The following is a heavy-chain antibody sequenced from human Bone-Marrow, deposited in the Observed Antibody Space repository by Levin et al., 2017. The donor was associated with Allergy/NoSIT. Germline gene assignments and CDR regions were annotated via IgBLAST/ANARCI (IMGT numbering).Heavy chain of an antibody. Sequence: PGESLKISCQASGFTYYTHWIGWVRQKPGKGLEWMGIIYPGDSETEYSPSFQGQFTISADKSIRTAYLQWSSLEASDTAIYYCARQRMGKYKESFDIWGQGTQVIVSS. V-gene: IGHV5-51*01. CDR2: IYPGDSET. CDR3: ARQRMGKYKESFDI. CDR1: GFTYYTHW. J-gene: IGHJ3*02. D-gene: IGHD1-14*01.